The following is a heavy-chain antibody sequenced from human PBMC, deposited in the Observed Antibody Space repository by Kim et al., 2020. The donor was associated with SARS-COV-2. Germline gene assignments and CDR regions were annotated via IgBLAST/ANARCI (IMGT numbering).Heavy chain of an antibody. Sequence: SETLSLTCTVSGGSISSSSYYWGWIRQPPGKGLEWIGSIYYSGSTYYNPSLKSRVTISVDTSKNQFSLKLSSVTAADTAVYYCAREFRPNGDYYDSSGPPGYWGQGTLVTVSS. J-gene: IGHJ4*02. CDR1: GGSISSSSYY. D-gene: IGHD3-22*01. CDR3: AREFRPNGDYYDSSGPPGY. V-gene: IGHV4-39*07. CDR2: IYYSGST.